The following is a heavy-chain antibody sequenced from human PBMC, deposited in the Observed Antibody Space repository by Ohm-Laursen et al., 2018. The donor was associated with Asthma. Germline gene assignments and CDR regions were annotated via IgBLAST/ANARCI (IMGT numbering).Heavy chain of an antibody. CDR2: ISTASTFI. J-gene: IGHJ4*02. CDR3: ARDRARGFDY. CDR1: GYTFSRYS. Sequence: GSLRLSCTAAGYTFSRYSIHWVRQVPGKGLEWVASISTASTFIYYADSVKGRFTISRDNAKNSLYLQMNSLRAEDTAVYYCARDRARGFDYWGQGTLVTVSS. V-gene: IGHV3-21*01.